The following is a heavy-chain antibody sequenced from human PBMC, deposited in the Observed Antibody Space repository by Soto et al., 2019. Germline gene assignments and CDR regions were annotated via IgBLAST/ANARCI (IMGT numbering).Heavy chain of an antibody. CDR2: IWYDGSNK. D-gene: IGHD3-16*01. CDR1: GFTFSSYG. Sequence: QVQLVESGGGVVQPGRSLRLYCAASGFTFSSYGMHWVRQAPGKGLEWVAVIWYDGSNKYYADSVKGRFTISRDNSKNTLYLQMNSLRPEDTAVYYCARDQVLGEWNFDYWGQGTLVTVSS. CDR3: ARDQVLGEWNFDY. V-gene: IGHV3-33*01. J-gene: IGHJ4*02.